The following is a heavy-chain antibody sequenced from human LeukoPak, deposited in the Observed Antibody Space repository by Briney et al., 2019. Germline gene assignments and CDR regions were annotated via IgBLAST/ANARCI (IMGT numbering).Heavy chain of an antibody. CDR3: AKRDYGDYLFDY. J-gene: IGHJ4*02. V-gene: IGHV3-23*01. CDR2: ISGSDYGSFT. Sequence: GGSLRLSCAASGFTFSTYSMTWVRQAPGKGLEWLSIISGSDYGSFTYYADSVKGRFSISRDNAKNSLYLQMNSLRAEDTALYYCAKRDYGDYLFDYWGQGTLVTVSS. CDR1: GFTFSTYS. D-gene: IGHD4-17*01.